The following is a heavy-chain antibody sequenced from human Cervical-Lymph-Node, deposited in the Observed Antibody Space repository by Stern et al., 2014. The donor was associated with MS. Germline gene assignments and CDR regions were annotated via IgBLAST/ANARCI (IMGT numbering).Heavy chain of an antibody. J-gene: IGHJ5*02. CDR3: ARIYNERAGEGFPGWFDP. D-gene: IGHD3-10*01. CDR2: IDWDDDK. Sequence: QVTLRESGPALVKPTQTLTLTCTFSGFSLSTSGMCVSWIRQPPGKALEWLALIDWDDDKYYSTSLKTRLTISKDTSKNQVVLTMTNMDPVDTATYYCARIYNERAGEGFPGWFDPWGQGTLVTVSS. V-gene: IGHV2-70*01. CDR1: GFSLSTSGMC.